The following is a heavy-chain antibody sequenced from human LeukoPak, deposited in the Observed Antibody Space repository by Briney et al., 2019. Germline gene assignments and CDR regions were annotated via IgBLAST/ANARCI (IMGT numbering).Heavy chain of an antibody. CDR3: ARGLGYCSGGSCYSDDY. CDR1: GGSLSGYY. J-gene: IGHJ4*02. D-gene: IGHD2-15*01. Sequence: PSETLSLTCAVYGGSLSGYYWSWIRQPPGKGLEWIGEINHSGSTNYNPSLKSRVTISVDTSKNQFSLKLSSVTAADTAVYYCARGLGYCSGGSCYSDDYWGQGTLVTVSS. V-gene: IGHV4-34*01. CDR2: INHSGST.